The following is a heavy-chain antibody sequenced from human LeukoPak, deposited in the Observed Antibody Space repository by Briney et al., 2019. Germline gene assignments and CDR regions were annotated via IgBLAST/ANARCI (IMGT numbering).Heavy chain of an antibody. Sequence: PGGSLRLSCAASGFTFSSYGMHWVRQAPGKGLEWIAFIRGRSDTTYYADSVQGRFTISRDNAEDSVYLQMNSLRVEDTAVYYCARTYDFGIGPPGDAFDNWGQGTLVTVFS. CDR3: ARTYDFGIGPPGDAFDN. CDR2: IRGRSDTT. V-gene: IGHV3-48*01. CDR1: GFTFSSYG. D-gene: IGHD3-3*01. J-gene: IGHJ3*02.